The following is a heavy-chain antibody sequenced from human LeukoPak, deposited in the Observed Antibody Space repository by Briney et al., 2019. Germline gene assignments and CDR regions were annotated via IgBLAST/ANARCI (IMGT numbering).Heavy chain of an antibody. CDR3: ARDRTVRGVIIYGY. CDR2: ISAYNGNT. CDR1: GYTFTSSG. J-gene: IGHJ4*02. V-gene: IGHV1-18*01. D-gene: IGHD3-10*01. Sequence: ASVKVSCKASGYTFTSSGISWVRQAPGQGLEWMGWISAYNGNTNYAQKLQGRVTMTTDTSTSTAYMELRSLRSDDTAVYYCARDRTVRGVIIYGYWGQGTLVTVSS.